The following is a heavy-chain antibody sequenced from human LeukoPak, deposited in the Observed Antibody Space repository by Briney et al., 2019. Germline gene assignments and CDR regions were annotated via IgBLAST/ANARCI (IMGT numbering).Heavy chain of an antibody. V-gene: IGHV4-59*08. CDR1: GASISSYY. CDR3: AIRGYYDSSGYYDY. D-gene: IGHD3-22*01. J-gene: IGHJ4*02. Sequence: PSETLSLTCTVSGASISSYYWNWIRQPPGKGLEWSGYIYYSGSTNYNPSLKSRVTISVDTSKNQFSLKLSSVTAADTAVYYCAIRGYYDSSGYYDYWGQGTLVTVSS. CDR2: IYYSGST.